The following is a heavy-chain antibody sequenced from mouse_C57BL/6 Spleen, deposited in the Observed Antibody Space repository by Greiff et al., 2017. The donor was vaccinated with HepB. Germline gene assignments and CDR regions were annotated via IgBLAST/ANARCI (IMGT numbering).Heavy chain of an antibody. V-gene: IGHV1-76*01. CDR3: ASPYYGSSSGYFDV. CDR1: GYTFTDYY. Sequence: QVQLQQSGAELVRPGASVKLSCKASGYTFTDYYINWVKQRPGQGLEWIARIYPGSGNTYYNEKFKGKATLTAEKSSSTAYMQLSSLTSEDSAVYFCASPYYGSSSGYFDVWGTGTTVTVSS. J-gene: IGHJ1*03. D-gene: IGHD1-1*01. CDR2: IYPGSGNT.